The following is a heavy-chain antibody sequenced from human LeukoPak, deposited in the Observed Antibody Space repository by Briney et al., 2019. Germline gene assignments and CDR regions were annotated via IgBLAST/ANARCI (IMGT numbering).Heavy chain of an antibody. CDR1: GFTFSSYG. Sequence: GGSLRLSCAASGFTFSSYGMHWVRQAPGKGLEWVAVILYDGSNKYYADSVKGRFTISRDNSKNTLYLQMNSLRAEDTAVYYCARDEEEGCSSTSCPYGMDVWGQGTTVTVSS. V-gene: IGHV3-30*03. D-gene: IGHD2-2*01. J-gene: IGHJ6*02. CDR3: ARDEEEGCSSTSCPYGMDV. CDR2: ILYDGSNK.